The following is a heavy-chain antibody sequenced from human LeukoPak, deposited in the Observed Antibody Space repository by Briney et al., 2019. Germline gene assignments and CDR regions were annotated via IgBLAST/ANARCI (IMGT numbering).Heavy chain of an antibody. D-gene: IGHD3-10*01. J-gene: IGHJ6*02. V-gene: IGHV3-48*03. CDR2: ISSSGSTI. CDR3: ARDVRTNYGMDV. CDR1: GFTFSSYE. Sequence: GGSLRLSCAASGFTFSSYEVNWVRQAPGKGLEWVSYISSSGSTIYYADSVKGRFAISRDNAKNSLYLQMNSLRAEDTAVYYCARDVRTNYGMDVWGQGTTVTVSS.